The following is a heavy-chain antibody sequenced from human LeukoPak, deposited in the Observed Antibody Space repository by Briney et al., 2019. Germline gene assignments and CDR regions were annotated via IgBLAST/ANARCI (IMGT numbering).Heavy chain of an antibody. V-gene: IGHV6-1*01. CDR2: TYYRSKWYN. CDR3: ARLGIQLWLRSRYYFDY. Sequence: SQTLSLTCAISGDSVSSNSAAWNWFRQSPSRGLEWLGRTYYRSKWYNDYAVSVKSRITINPDTSKNQFSLQLNSVTPEDTAVYYCARLGIQLWLRSRYYFDYWGQGTLVTVSS. J-gene: IGHJ4*02. D-gene: IGHD5-18*01. CDR1: GDSVSSNSAA.